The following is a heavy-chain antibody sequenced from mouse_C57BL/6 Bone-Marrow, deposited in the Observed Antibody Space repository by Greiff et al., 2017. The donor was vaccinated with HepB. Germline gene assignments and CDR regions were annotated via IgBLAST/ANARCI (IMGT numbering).Heavy chain of an antibody. CDR2: ISSGSSTI. D-gene: IGHD1-1*01. Sequence: EVKLVESGGGLVKPGGSLKLSCAASGFTFSDYGMHWVRQAPEKGLEWVAYISSGSSTIYYADTVKGRFTISRDNAKNTVFLQMTSLRSEDPAVYYCARTFITTVVAPFAYWGQGILVTVSA. V-gene: IGHV5-17*01. CDR3: ARTFITTVVAPFAY. CDR1: GFTFSDYG. J-gene: IGHJ3*01.